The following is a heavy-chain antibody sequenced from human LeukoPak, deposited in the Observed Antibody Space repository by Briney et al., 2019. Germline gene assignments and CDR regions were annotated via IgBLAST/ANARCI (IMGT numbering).Heavy chain of an antibody. Sequence: GGSLRLSCSASGFTFSNYAMSWIRQAPGKGLEWVSYIGSSGTTIYYADSVKGRFTISRDNAKYSLYLQMNSLRAEDTAVYYCARILAVAGTSGWFDPWGQGTLVTVSS. CDR2: IGSSGTTI. CDR1: GFTFSNYA. CDR3: ARILAVAGTSGWFDP. D-gene: IGHD6-19*01. J-gene: IGHJ5*02. V-gene: IGHV3-11*01.